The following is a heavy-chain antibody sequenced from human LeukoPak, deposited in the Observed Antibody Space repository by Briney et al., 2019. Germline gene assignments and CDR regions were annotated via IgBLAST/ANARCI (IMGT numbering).Heavy chain of an antibody. CDR2: IWSDGSNK. Sequence: GRSLRLSCSASGFTFSYYAIHWVRQAPGKGLEGVALIWSDGSNKYYAESVKGRITISRDNSKNTVYLQMNSLRAEDTAVYYCARELFGSGSCPDGWGQGTLVTVSS. CDR1: GFTFSYYA. J-gene: IGHJ4*02. V-gene: IGHV3-33*01. CDR3: ARELFGSGSCPDG. D-gene: IGHD3-10*01.